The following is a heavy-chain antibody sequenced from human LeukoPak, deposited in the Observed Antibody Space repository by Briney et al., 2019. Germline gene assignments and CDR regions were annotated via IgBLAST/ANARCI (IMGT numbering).Heavy chain of an antibody. CDR1: GFTFSSYG. J-gene: IGHJ6*03. CDR3: AKGRGWEASYYYYYMDV. D-gene: IGHD1-26*01. V-gene: IGHV3-30*02. CDR2: IRYDGSNK. Sequence: PGGSLRLSCAASGFTFSSYGIHWVRQAPGKGLEWVAFIRYDGSNKYYTDSVKGRFTISRDNSKNTLYLQMNSLRAEDTAVYYCAKGRGWEASYYYYYMDVWGKGPTVTISS.